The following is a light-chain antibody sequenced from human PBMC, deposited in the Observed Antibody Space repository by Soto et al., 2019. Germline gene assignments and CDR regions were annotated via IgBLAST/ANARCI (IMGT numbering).Light chain of an antibody. CDR2: GES. Sequence: EIVMTQSPATLSVSPGERATLSCRASQSVSSNLAWYQQKPGQDPRLLIYGESTRATGIPARFSGSGSGTEFTLTISSLEPEDFAVYYCQQRSYWLTFGGGTKVDI. CDR3: QQRSYWLT. V-gene: IGKV3D-15*01. CDR1: QSVSSN. J-gene: IGKJ4*01.